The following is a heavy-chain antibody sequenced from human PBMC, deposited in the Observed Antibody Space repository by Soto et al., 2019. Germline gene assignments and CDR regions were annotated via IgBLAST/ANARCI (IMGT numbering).Heavy chain of an antibody. Sequence: RASVKVSCKTSGYTFYSYDITWVRQAPGQGLEWMGTTSVYNGDSNVAQNLQGRVTMTIDKSTATAYMDLKNLTSDDTAVYYCARARATVTTERALGYWGQGTLVTVSS. D-gene: IGHD4-17*01. J-gene: IGHJ4*02. CDR3: ARARATVTTERALGY. V-gene: IGHV1-18*01. CDR2: TSVYNGDS. CDR1: GYTFYSYD.